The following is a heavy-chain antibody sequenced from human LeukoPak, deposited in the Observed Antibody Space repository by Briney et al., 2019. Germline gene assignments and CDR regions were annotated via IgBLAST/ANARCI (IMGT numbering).Heavy chain of an antibody. CDR2: ISSSGSIL. V-gene: IGHV3-11*01. CDR1: GFTFSDYY. J-gene: IGHJ4*02. CDR3: XRQRERYYYDSSVYYDY. Sequence: GGSLRLSCAASGFTFSDYYMSWIRQAPGKGLEWVSHISSSGSILYYADSVKGRFTISRDNAKNSLYLQMNNLRAEDTAVYYCXRQRERYYYDSSVYYDYGGQGPLVTVSS. D-gene: IGHD3-22*01.